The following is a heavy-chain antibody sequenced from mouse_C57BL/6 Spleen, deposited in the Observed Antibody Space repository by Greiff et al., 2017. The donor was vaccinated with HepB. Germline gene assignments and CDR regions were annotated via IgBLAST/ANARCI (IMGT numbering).Heavy chain of an antibody. J-gene: IGHJ3*01. CDR3: ARGAQATAWFAY. CDR2: ISYDGSN. CDR1: GYSITSGYY. Sequence: DVKLQESGPGLVKPSQSLSLTCSVTGYSITSGYYWNWIRQFPGNKLEWMGYISYDGSNNYNPSLKNRIPITRDTSKNQFFLKLNSVTTEDTATYYWARGAQATAWFAYWGQGTLVTVSA. D-gene: IGHD3-2*02. V-gene: IGHV3-6*01.